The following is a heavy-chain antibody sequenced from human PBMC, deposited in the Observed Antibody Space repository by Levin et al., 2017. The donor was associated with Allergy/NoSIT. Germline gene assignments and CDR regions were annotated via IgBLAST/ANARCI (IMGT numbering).Heavy chain of an antibody. CDR1: GFTFSSYA. J-gene: IGHJ2*01. V-gene: IGHV3-23*01. D-gene: IGHD5-18*01. CDR3: AKGGYSYGSYWYFDR. Sequence: GGSLRLSCAASGFTFSSYAMSWVRQAPGKGLEWVSAISGSGGSTYYADSVKGRFTISRDNSKNTLYLQMNSLRAEDTAVYYCAKGGYSYGSYWYFDRWGRGTLVTVSS. CDR2: ISGSGGST.